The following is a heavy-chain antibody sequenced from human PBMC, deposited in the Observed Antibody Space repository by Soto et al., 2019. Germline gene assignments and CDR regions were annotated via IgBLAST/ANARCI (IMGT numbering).Heavy chain of an antibody. V-gene: IGHV1-69*02. Sequence: QVQLVQSGAEVKKPGSSVKVSCKASGGTFSSYTISWVRQAPGQGLEWMGRIIPILGIANYAQKFQGRVTITADKSTSTAYMELSSLISEDTAVYYCARLGYCSGGSCGWFDPWGQGTLVTVSS. CDR1: GGTFSSYT. D-gene: IGHD2-15*01. J-gene: IGHJ5*02. CDR3: ARLGYCSGGSCGWFDP. CDR2: IIPILGIA.